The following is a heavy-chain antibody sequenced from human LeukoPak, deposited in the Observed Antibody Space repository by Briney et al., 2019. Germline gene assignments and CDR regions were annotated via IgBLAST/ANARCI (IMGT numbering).Heavy chain of an antibody. V-gene: IGHV3-23*01. D-gene: IGHD2-15*01. CDR2: ISGSGGST. J-gene: IGHJ4*02. Sequence: GGSLRLSCAASGFTFSSYAMSWVRQAPGKGLEWVSAISGSGGSTYYADSVKGRFTISRDNSKNTLYLQMNSLRAEDTAVYYCAKGVPPGYCSGGSCYPSYYFDYWGQGTLVTVSS. CDR1: GFTFSSYA. CDR3: AKGVPPGYCSGGSCYPSYYFDY.